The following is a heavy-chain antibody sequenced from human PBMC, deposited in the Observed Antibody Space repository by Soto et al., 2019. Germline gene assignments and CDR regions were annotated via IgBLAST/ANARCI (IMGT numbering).Heavy chain of an antibody. CDR2: ISSTTNYI. J-gene: IGHJ4*02. V-gene: IGHV3-21*01. CDR1: GFTFTRYS. Sequence: EVQLVESGGGLVKPGGSLRLSCAASGFTFTRYSMNWVRQAPGKGLEWVSSISSTTNYIYYADSMKGRFTVSRDNAKNSVYLEMNSLSAEDTAVYYCARESEDLTSNFDYWGQGTLVTFSS. CDR3: ARESEDLTSNFDY.